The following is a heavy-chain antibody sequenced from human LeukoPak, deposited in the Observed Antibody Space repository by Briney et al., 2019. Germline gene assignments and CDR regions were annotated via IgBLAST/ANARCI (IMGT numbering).Heavy chain of an antibody. D-gene: IGHD2-21*01. CDR3: TRVPYIPQNDY. V-gene: IGHV3-49*05. CDR2: IRSKAYGGTT. J-gene: IGHJ4*02. CDR1: GFTFGDYA. Sequence: KSGGSLRLSCTASGFTFGDYAMSWFRQAPGKGLEWVGFIRSKAYGGTTEYAASVKGRFTISRDDSKSIAYLQMNSLKTEDTAVYYCTRVPYIPQNDYWGQGTLVTVSS.